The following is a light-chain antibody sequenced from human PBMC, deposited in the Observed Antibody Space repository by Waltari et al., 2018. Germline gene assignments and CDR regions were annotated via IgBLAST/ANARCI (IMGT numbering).Light chain of an antibody. CDR2: GAS. Sequence: EIVLTQSPGTLSLSPGERATLSCRTSQSVSSNYLAWYQQKPGPAPRLLTYGASSRATGSPDRFSGSGSGTDFTLTISRLGPEDFAVYCCQQYGYSPRTFGQGTRVEIK. J-gene: IGKJ1*01. V-gene: IGKV3-20*01. CDR1: QSVSSNY. CDR3: QQYGYSPRT.